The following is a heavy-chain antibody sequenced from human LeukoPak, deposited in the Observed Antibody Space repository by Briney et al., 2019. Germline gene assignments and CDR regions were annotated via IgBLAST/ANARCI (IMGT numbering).Heavy chain of an antibody. J-gene: IGHJ3*02. CDR3: ARDLGYSSGWYNAFDI. CDR2: ISYDGSNK. Sequence: GRSLRLSCAASGFTFSSYAMHWVRQAPGKGLEWVAVISYDGSNKYYADSVKGRFTISRDNSKNTLYLQMNSLGAEDTAVYYCARDLGYSSGWYNAFDIWGQGTMVTVSS. D-gene: IGHD6-19*01. V-gene: IGHV3-30*04. CDR1: GFTFSSYA.